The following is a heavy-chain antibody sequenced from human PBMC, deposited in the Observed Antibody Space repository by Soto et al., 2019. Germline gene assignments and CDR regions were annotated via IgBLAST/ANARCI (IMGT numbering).Heavy chain of an antibody. CDR1: GGTFSSYA. J-gene: IGHJ4*02. CDR2: IIPIFGTA. D-gene: IGHD3-22*01. Sequence: GASVKVSCKASGGTFSSYAISWVRQAPGQGLEWMGGIIPIFGTANYAQKFQGRVTITADESTSTAYLELSSLRSEDTAVYYCARGPGIYYDSSGYSPGPFDYWGQGTLVTVSS. V-gene: IGHV1-69*13. CDR3: ARGPGIYYDSSGYSPGPFDY.